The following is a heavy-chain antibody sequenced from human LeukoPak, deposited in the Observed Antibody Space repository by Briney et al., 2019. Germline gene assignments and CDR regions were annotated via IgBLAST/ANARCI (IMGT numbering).Heavy chain of an antibody. D-gene: IGHD6-19*01. CDR2: IVVGSGDT. Sequence: GASVKVSFKASGFTFTNSPMQWVRQARGQPLEWIGWIVVGSGDTNYAQKFQERVTLTRDLSTSTAYMELRSLRSEDTAVYYCATGSGWYSPDYWGQGTLVTVSS. CDR3: ATGSGWYSPDY. CDR1: GFTFTNSP. J-gene: IGHJ4*02. V-gene: IGHV1-58*02.